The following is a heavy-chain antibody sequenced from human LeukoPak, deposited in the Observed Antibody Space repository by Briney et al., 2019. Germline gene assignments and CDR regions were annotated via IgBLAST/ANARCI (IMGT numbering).Heavy chain of an antibody. CDR3: AKGYSNYLGVVDY. V-gene: IGHV3-9*03. Sequence: GRSLRLSCAASGFTFDGYAMHWVRQAPGKGLEWVSGISWNSGSIGYADSVKGRFTISRDNAKNSLYLQMNSLRAEDMALYYCAKGYSNYLGVVDYWGQGTLVTVSS. CDR1: GFTFDGYA. J-gene: IGHJ4*02. CDR2: ISWNSGSI. D-gene: IGHD4-11*01.